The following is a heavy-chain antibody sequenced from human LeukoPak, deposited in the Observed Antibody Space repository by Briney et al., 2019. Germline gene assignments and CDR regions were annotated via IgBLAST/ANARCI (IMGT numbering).Heavy chain of an antibody. CDR1: GGSISSGGYY. J-gene: IGHJ4*02. Sequence: SETLSLTCTVSGGSISSGGYYWSWIRQHPGKGLEWIGYIYYGGSTYYNPSLKSRVTISVDTSKNQFSLKLSSVTAADTAVYYCARVYDYGGNPNWGQGTLVTVSS. D-gene: IGHD4-23*01. V-gene: IGHV4-31*03. CDR3: ARVYDYGGNPN. CDR2: IYYGGST.